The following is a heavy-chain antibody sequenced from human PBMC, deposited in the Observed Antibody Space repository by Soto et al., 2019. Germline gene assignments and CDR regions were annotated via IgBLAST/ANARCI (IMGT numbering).Heavy chain of an antibody. Sequence: PGGSLRLSCAASGFTFSSYWMSWVRQAPGKGLEWVANIKEDGSEKYYVDSVKGRFTISRDNSKNSLYLQMNSLRAEDTAVYYCATAPRGQQWLVGGIFDYWGQGTLVTVSS. CDR2: IKEDGSEK. J-gene: IGHJ4*02. V-gene: IGHV3-7*01. CDR3: ATAPRGQQWLVGGIFDY. CDR1: GFTFSSYW. D-gene: IGHD6-19*01.